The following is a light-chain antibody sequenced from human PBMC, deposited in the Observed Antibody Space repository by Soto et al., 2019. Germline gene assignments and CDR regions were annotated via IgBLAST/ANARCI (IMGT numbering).Light chain of an antibody. CDR1: QSINSKS. J-gene: IGKJ5*01. CDR2: NTS. CDR3: QQRSNWPIT. Sequence: EIVLTQSPGTLSLSPGEGATVSCRVSQSINSKSLVWYQRKFGQAPRLLIYNTSSRATGIPDRFSGSGSGTDFTLSISRLEPEDFAVYYCQQRSNWPITFGQGTRLEI. V-gene: IGKV3D-20*02.